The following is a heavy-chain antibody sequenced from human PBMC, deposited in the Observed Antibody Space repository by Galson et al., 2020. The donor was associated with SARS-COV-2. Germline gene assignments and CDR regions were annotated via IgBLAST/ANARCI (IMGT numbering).Heavy chain of an antibody. D-gene: IGHD3-10*01. J-gene: IGHJ4*02. Sequence: LSLTCAASGFRFTDYWMSWVRQGPGKGLEWVASITEDGSAEPYVDSMEGRFTISRDNAKSSLYLQMISLRVEVTAIYYCVRPVVRGSGAYWGQGTLVTVSS. CDR3: VRPVVRGSGAY. CDR1: GFRFTDYW. CDR2: ITEDGSAE. V-gene: IGHV3-7*01.